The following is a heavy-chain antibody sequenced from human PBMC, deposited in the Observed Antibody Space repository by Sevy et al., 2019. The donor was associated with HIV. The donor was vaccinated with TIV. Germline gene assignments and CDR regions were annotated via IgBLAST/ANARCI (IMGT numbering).Heavy chain of an antibody. CDR3: EKGGGGHYDPDEIAYYFYYYNMDV. Sequence: GGSLRLSCAVSGFSFDSYGMTWVRQAPGKGLEWVSAISGSGTRTYYADSVKGRFIISRDNSKNTLDLQMNSLRAEDTAIFSCEKGGGGHYDPDEIAYYFYYYNMDVWGKGTTVTVSS. J-gene: IGHJ6*03. CDR2: ISGSGTRT. D-gene: IGHD3-22*01. CDR1: GFSFDSYG. V-gene: IGHV3-23*01.